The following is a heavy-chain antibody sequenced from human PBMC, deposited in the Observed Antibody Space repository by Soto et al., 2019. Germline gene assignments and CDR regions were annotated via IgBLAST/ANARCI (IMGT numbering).Heavy chain of an antibody. CDR2: INAGNGNT. CDR1: GYTFTNYV. CDR3: ATSQKATDTGMGV. V-gene: IGHV1-3*01. Sequence: ASVKVSCKASGYTFTNYVMHWVRQAPGQGLEWMGWINAGNGNTKYSQKFQGRVTITTDTSASTAYMELSSLRSEDTAVYYCATSQKATDTGMGVWGQGTTVTVSS. J-gene: IGHJ6*02.